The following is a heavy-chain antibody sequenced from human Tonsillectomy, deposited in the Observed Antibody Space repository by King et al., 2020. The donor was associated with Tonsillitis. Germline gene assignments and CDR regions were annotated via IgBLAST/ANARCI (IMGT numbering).Heavy chain of an antibody. Sequence: QLQESGPGLVKPSETLSLTCTVSGGSIISYYWSWIRQPAGKGLEWIGRIYTSGSTNYNPSLKSRVTMSVDTSKNQFSLKLSSVTAADTAVYYCARDGGSYYDFWSGYRPGYYFDYWGQGTLVTVSS. CDR1: GGSIISYY. D-gene: IGHD3-3*01. J-gene: IGHJ4*02. CDR2: IYTSGST. CDR3: ARDGGSYYDFWSGYRPGYYFDY. V-gene: IGHV4-4*07.